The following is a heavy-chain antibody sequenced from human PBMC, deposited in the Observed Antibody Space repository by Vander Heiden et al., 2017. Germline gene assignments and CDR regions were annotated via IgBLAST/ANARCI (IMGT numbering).Heavy chain of an antibody. V-gene: IGHV1-8*01. J-gene: IGHJ3*02. D-gene: IGHD2-21*02. CDR3: AREGVVVTPIPDPFDI. Sequence: QVQLVQSGAEVKKPGASVKVSCKASGYTFSSYDINWGGQAAAQELVWWVWMNPNNSNTGDSQKYQGSVVTITRTSIRTAYLVLRSRTSADTAVYYCAREGVVVTPIPDPFDIWGQGTMVTVSS. CDR2: MNPNNSNT. CDR1: GYTFSSYD.